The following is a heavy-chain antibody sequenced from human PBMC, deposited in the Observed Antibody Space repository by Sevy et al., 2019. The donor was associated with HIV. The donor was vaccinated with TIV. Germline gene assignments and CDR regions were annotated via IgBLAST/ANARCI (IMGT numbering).Heavy chain of an antibody. CDR3: ARDSTARPRVLDY. V-gene: IGHV4-59*01. Sequence: AEILSLTCSVSGGSISSYFWTWVRQSPGKGLERIGNIYFTGNTDYSPSLKSRVTLTLDTSKSQFSLTLKSVTAADTAIYFCARDSTARPRVLDYWGQGTLVCVSS. CDR2: IYFTGNT. J-gene: IGHJ4*02. D-gene: IGHD6-6*01. CDR1: GGSISSYF.